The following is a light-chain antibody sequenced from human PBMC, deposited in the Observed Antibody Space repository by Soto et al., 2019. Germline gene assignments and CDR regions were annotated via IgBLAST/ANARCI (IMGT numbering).Light chain of an antibody. Sequence: AIQMTQYPSSLSASVGDRVTISCRASQGFGHALGWNQQKPGKPPKVLIYGASNLQSGVPPRFSGSGSGTDFTLAISSLQPEDSVTYYCLQDINYPWTFGQGTKVEIK. J-gene: IGKJ1*01. CDR3: LQDINYPWT. CDR2: GAS. V-gene: IGKV1-6*01. CDR1: QGFGHA.